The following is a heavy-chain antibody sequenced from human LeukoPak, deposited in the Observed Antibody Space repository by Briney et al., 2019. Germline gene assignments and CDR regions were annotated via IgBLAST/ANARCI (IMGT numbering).Heavy chain of an antibody. D-gene: IGHD2-2*02. V-gene: IGHV1-18*01. CDR3: ARDSANVVVPAAIEFDY. J-gene: IGHJ4*02. CDR1: GYTFTSYG. CDR2: ISAYNGNT. Sequence: ASVKVSCKASGYTFTSYGISWVRQAPGQGLEWMGWISAYNGNTNYAQKLQGRVTMTTDTSTSTAYMELRSLRSDDTAVYYCARDSANVVVPAAIEFDYWGQRTLVTVSS.